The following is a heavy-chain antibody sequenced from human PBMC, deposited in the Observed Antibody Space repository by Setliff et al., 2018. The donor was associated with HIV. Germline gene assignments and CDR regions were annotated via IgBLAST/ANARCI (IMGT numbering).Heavy chain of an antibody. CDR2: IFYSGST. J-gene: IGHJ4*02. D-gene: IGHD3-22*01. Sequence: PSETLSLTCTVSGGSITSSTYYWDWIRQPPGKGLEWIGRIFYSGSTYYNPSVKSRVTISIDTSKNQFSLRLSSVTAADTAVYYCARDHKYYYDSSGLDYWGQGSRSPSPQ. CDR1: GGSITSSTYY. CDR3: ARDHKYYYDSSGLDY. V-gene: IGHV4-39*07.